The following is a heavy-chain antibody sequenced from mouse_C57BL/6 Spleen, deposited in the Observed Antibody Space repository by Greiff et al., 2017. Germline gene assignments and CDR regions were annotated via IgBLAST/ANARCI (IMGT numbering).Heavy chain of an antibody. CDR3: ANYGNYAWFAY. CDR2: IDPSDSYT. D-gene: IGHD2-1*01. Sequence: QVQLKQPGAELVRPGTSVKLSCKASGYTFTSYWMHWVKQRPGQGLEWIGVIDPSDSYTNYNQKFKGKATLTVDTSSSTAYMQLSSLTSEDSAVYYCANYGNYAWFAYWGQGTLVTVSA. J-gene: IGHJ3*01. V-gene: IGHV1-59*01. CDR1: GYTFTSYW.